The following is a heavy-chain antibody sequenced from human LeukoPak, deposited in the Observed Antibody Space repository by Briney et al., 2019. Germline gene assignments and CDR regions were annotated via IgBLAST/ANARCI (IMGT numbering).Heavy chain of an antibody. CDR1: GFSVDSVF. CDR2: VMPGGHI. Sequence: GGSLRLSCRASGFSVDSVFMNWVRQPPGKGLEWVSFVMPGGHIDYTDSVKGRFTISRDSFKNTLSLQMNSLRVDDSAVYYCAIGSDPTDDVWGLFDNWGQGTLVTVSS. J-gene: IGHJ4*02. V-gene: IGHV3-66*01. D-gene: IGHD3-16*01. CDR3: AIGSDPTDDVWGLFDN.